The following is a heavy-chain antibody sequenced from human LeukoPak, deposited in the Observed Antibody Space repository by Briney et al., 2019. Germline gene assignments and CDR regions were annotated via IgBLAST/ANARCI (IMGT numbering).Heavy chain of an antibody. D-gene: IGHD7-27*01. J-gene: IGHJ4*02. CDR1: GGSFSGYY. CDR2: INHSGST. V-gene: IGHV4-34*01. Sequence: SETLSLTCAVYGGSFSGYYWSWIRQPPGKGLEWIGEINHSGSTNYNPSLKSRVTISVDTSKNQFSLKLSSVTAADTAVYYCARGLNWAKKGGIDYRGQGTLVTVSS. CDR3: ARGLNWAKKGGIDY.